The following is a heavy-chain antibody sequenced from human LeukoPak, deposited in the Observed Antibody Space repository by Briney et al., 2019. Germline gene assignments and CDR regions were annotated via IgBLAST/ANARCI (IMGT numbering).Heavy chain of an antibody. V-gene: IGHV5-51*01. CDR1: GYSFTTYW. Sequence: GESLKISCKGSGYSFTTYWIGWVRQMPGKGLGWMGIIYPGDSDTRYSPSFQGQVTISADKPISTAYLQWSSLKASDTAMYYCARLLGSGWYQGGAFDIWGQGTMVTVSS. CDR3: ARLLGSGWYQGGAFDI. D-gene: IGHD6-19*01. J-gene: IGHJ3*02. CDR2: IYPGDSDT.